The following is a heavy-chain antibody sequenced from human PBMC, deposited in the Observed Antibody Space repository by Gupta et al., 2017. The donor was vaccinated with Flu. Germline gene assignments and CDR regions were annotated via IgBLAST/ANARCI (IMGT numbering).Heavy chain of an antibody. CDR3: ARGHWDN. J-gene: IGHJ4*02. Sequence: EVLLVESGGGLVQPGGSLRLSCTASGFDFTSYEMSWVRQAPGRGLEWVAFISSSAVTYYTDPVRGRFTISRDNANNLLYLQMSSLRGEDTAVYYCARGHWDNWGQGTLVTVSS. CDR1: GFDFTSYE. V-gene: IGHV3-48*03. CDR2: ISSSAVT.